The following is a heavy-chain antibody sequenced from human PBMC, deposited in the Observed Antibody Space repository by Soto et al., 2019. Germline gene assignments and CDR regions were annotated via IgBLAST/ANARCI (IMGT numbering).Heavy chain of an antibody. D-gene: IGHD3-3*01. CDR1: GGSISSSSYY. CDR3: ATTYYDFWSGFFDY. Sequence: SETLSLTCTVSGGSISSSSYYWGWIRQPPGKGLEWIGYIYYSGSTYYNPSLKSRVTISVDTSKNQFSLKLSSVTAADTAVYYCATTYYDFWSGFFDYWGQGTLVTVSS. J-gene: IGHJ4*02. V-gene: IGHV4-39*07. CDR2: IYYSGST.